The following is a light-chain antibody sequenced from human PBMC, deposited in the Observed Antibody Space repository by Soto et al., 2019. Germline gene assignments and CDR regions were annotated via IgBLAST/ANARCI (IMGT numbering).Light chain of an antibody. J-gene: IGLJ1*01. Sequence: QSVLTQPASVSGSPGQSITISCTGTSSDVGGYNYVSWYQQHPGKAPKLVIYEVSKRPSGVSNRFSGSKSGNTASLTISGPQAEHGVDYYCTPNTTSNPYVFGPGTNLPAL. CDR1: SSDVGGYNY. CDR3: TPNTTSNPYV. CDR2: EVS. V-gene: IGLV2-14*01.